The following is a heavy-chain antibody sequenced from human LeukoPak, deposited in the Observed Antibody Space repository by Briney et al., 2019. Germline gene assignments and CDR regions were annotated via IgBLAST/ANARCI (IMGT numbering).Heavy chain of an antibody. J-gene: IGHJ4*02. CDR3: ARTSDFDY. V-gene: IGHV1-2*02. CDR1: GCTFTGYY. D-gene: IGHD3-10*01. CDR2: VNPNSGST. Sequence: ASVKVCCKPSGCTFTGYYMHWVRQAPGQGLEWMGWVNPNSGSTNYAQKFQGRVTMTRDTSISTAYMELSRLRSDDTAVYYCARTSDFDYWGQGTLVTVSS.